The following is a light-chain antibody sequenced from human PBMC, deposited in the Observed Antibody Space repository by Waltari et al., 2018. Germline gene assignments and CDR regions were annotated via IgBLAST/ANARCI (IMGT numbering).Light chain of an antibody. V-gene: IGKV3-20*01. J-gene: IGKJ1*01. CDR1: HNIGTY. CDR3: QNHERLPAT. Sequence: LTQSPGTLSLSPGERATLSCRASHNIGTYLVWYQQKPGQHPRLLMYAASRRATGVPDRFSGSGSGTDFSLTISRLEPEDFAVYYCQNHERLPATFGQGTRVEIK. CDR2: AAS.